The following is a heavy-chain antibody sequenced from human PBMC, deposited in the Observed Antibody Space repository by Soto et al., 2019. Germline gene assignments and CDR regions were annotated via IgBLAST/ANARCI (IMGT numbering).Heavy chain of an antibody. V-gene: IGHV3-74*01. D-gene: IGHD2-21*02. CDR1: GFTFSSYW. CDR2: INSDGSST. J-gene: IGHJ5*02. CDR3: AREAHIVVVTAIQYNWFDP. Sequence: PVGSLRLSCAASGFTFSSYWMHWVRQAPGKGLVWVSRINSDGSSTSYADSVKGRFTISRDNAKNTLYLQMKSLRAEDTAVYYCAREAHIVVVTAIQYNWFDPWGQGTLVTVSS.